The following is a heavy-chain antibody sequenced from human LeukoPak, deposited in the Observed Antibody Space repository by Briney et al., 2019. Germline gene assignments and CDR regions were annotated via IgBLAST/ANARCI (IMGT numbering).Heavy chain of an antibody. Sequence: PGGSLRLSCAASGFTFSHYAIHWVRQAPGRGLEWVAVISYDGSNKYYADSVKGRFTISRDNSKNTLYLQMNSLRAEDTAVYYCATGTEYCSSTSCYIDYWGQGTLVTVSS. CDR2: ISYDGSNK. J-gene: IGHJ4*02. CDR1: GFTFSHYA. CDR3: ATGTEYCSSTSCYIDY. D-gene: IGHD2-2*02. V-gene: IGHV3-30-3*01.